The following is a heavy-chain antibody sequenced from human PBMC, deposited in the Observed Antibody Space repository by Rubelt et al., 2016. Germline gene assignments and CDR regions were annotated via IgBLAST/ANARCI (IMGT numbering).Heavy chain of an antibody. CDR2: IHPSGGST. CDR1: GYTFTGYY. Sequence: QVQVVQSGAEVKKPGASVKVSCKASGYTFTGYYIHWVRRAPGQGLEWMGIIHPSGGSTSYAQQFQDRVTMTRDTSTSTVYMELSSLGSDDTAVYYCASSDDTSGYYYCYWGQGTLVTVSS. V-gene: IGHV1-46*01. J-gene: IGHJ4*02. CDR3: ASSDDTSGYYYCY. D-gene: IGHD3-22*01.